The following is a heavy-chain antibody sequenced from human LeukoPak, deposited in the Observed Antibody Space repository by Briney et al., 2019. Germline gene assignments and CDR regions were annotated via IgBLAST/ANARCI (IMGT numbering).Heavy chain of an antibody. CDR3: VRGSSGTVVRGVAWAWFDP. CDR1: GFTFRNYW. V-gene: IGHV3-7*05. CDR2: IHKDGSEK. Sequence: GRSLRLSCVASGFTFRNYWMTWVRQAPGKGLEWLANIHKDGSEKHFVASVRGRFTISRDNAKASLYLQMSSLRAEDTAVYYCVRGSSGTVVRGVAWAWFDPWGQGTLVTVSS. J-gene: IGHJ5*02. D-gene: IGHD3-10*01.